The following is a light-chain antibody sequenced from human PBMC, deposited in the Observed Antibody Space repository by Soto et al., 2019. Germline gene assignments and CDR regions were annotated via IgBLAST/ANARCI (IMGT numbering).Light chain of an antibody. CDR2: DVS. Sequence: QSVLTQPASVSGSPGQSITISCTGTSSDVGNYNLVSWYQQHPGKAPKLMIYDVSKQPSGVSNRFSGSKSGNTASLTISGLQADDEADYYCCSYAGDSYVFGTGTKVTVL. J-gene: IGLJ1*01. V-gene: IGLV2-23*02. CDR3: CSYAGDSYV. CDR1: SSDVGNYNL.